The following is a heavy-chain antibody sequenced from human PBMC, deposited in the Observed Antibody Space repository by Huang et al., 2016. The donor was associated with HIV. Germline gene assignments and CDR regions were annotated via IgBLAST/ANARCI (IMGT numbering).Heavy chain of an antibody. D-gene: IGHD3-9*01. CDR1: EYTLTELS. J-gene: IGHJ4*02. CDR3: ATGFDVFFDF. CDR2: CDPEIGET. V-gene: IGHV1-24*01. Sequence: QVQLVQSRAEVKKPGASVKVSCRVSEYTLTELSIHWVRQHPGKGLEWMGGCDPEIGETIYAQKFQGRVTMTEEKSTETAFMELSGLRPEDTAVYYCATGFDVFFDFWGQGTLVTVSS.